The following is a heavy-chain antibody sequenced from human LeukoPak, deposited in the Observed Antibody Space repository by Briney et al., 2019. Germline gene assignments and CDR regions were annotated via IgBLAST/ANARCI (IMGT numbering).Heavy chain of an antibody. CDR3: ARASTHSYYGMDV. CDR2: IYYSGST. CDR1: GGSISSGGYY. Sequence: PSETLSLTCTVSGGSISSGGYYWSWIRQPPGKGLEWIGYIYYSGSTYYNPSLKSRVTISVDTSKNQFSLKLSSVTAADTAIYYCARASTHSYYGMDVWGQGTTVTVSS. V-gene: IGHV4-30-4*08. J-gene: IGHJ6*02.